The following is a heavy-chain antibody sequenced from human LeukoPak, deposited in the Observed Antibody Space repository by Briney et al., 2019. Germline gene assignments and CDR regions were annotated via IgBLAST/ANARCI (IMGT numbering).Heavy chain of an antibody. CDR3: ARVEATVTTSSWFDP. V-gene: IGHV1-2*06. D-gene: IGHD4-17*01. Sequence: GASVKVSCKASGCTFTGYYMHWVRQAPGQGLEWMGRINPNSGGTNYAQKFQGRVTMTRDTSISTAYMELSRLRSDDTAVYYCARVEATVTTSSWFDPWGQGTLVTVSS. CDR2: INPNSGGT. CDR1: GCTFTGYY. J-gene: IGHJ5*02.